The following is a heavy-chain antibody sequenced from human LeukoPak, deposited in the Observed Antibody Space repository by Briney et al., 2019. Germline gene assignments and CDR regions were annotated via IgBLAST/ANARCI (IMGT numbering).Heavy chain of an antibody. J-gene: IGHJ4*02. V-gene: IGHV1-69*05. D-gene: IGHD3-22*01. Sequence: SVKVSCKASGGTFSSYAISWVRQAPGQGLEWMGGIIPIFGTANYAQKFQGRVTTTTDESTSTAYMELSSLRSEDTAVYYCASAVYYYDSSGYYPPDYWGQGTLVTVSS. CDR1: GGTFSSYA. CDR2: IIPIFGTA. CDR3: ASAVYYYDSSGYYPPDY.